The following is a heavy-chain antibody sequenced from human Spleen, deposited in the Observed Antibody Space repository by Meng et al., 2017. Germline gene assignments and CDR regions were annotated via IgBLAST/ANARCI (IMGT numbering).Heavy chain of an antibody. CDR1: GFTFSNYW. Sequence: GESLKISCAASGFTFSNYWMHWVRQAPGKGLVWVSRINTDGTTTTYADSVKGRFTISRDNAKNTLYLQMNSLRGEDTAVYYCARDVAGRGGYWGQGTLVPVSS. V-gene: IGHV3-74*01. J-gene: IGHJ4*02. CDR3: ARDVAGRGGY. CDR2: INTDGTTT. D-gene: IGHD2-15*01.